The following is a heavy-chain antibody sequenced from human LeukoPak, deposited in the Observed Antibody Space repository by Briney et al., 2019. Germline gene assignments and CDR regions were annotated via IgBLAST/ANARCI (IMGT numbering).Heavy chain of an antibody. D-gene: IGHD3-10*01. J-gene: IGHJ5*02. CDR1: GFTFSSYG. Sequence: GRSLRLSCAASGFTFSSYGMHWVRQAPGEGLEWAAVISYDGSNKYYADSVKGRFTISRDNSKNTLYLQMNSLRAEDTAVYYCAKNSPYGSGTGWFDPWGQGTLVTVSS. V-gene: IGHV3-30*18. CDR2: ISYDGSNK. CDR3: AKNSPYGSGTGWFDP.